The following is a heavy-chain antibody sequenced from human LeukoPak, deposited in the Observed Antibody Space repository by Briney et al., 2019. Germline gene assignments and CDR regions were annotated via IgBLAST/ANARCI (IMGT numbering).Heavy chain of an antibody. J-gene: IGHJ4*02. Sequence: SETLSLTCAVYGGSFSGYYWSWIRQPPGKGLEWIGEINHSGSTNYNPSLKSRVTISVDTSKNQFSLKLSSVTAADTAVYYCARGALGDYWGQGNLVTVYS. CDR1: GGSFSGYY. CDR3: ARGALGDY. CDR2: INHSGST. V-gene: IGHV4-34*01. D-gene: IGHD7-27*01.